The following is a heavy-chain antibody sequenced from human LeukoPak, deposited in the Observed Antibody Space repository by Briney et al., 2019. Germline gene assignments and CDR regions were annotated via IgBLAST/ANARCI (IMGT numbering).Heavy chain of an antibody. CDR1: GYSISSGFY. V-gene: IGHV4-38-2*02. Sequence: SETLSLTCSVSGYSISSGFYWGWIRQPPGKGLEWIGSIYHGGSTYYNASLQSRVTISIDTSKNQFSLRLNSVTAADTAMYYCAKSGGYGLIDYWGQGTRVTVSS. CDR2: IYHGGST. CDR3: AKSGGYGLIDY. D-gene: IGHD1-26*01. J-gene: IGHJ4*02.